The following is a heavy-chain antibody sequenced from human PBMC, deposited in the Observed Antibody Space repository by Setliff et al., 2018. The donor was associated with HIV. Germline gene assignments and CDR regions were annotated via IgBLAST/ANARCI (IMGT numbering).Heavy chain of an antibody. CDR3: ARQFPPYHSGAHYSDL. V-gene: IGHV4-59*11. Sequence: KASETLSLTCTVSGGSISSHYWNWIRQPPGKGLEWIGYIYYSGSTNYNPSLKSRVTISVDTSKNQFSLKLSSVTAADTAIYYCARQFPPYHSGAHYSDLWSQGTLVTVS. CDR1: GGSISSHY. CDR2: IYYSGST. J-gene: IGHJ5*02. D-gene: IGHD6-19*01.